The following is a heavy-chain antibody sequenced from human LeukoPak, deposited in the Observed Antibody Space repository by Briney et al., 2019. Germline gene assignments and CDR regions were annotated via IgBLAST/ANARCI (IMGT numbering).Heavy chain of an antibody. CDR3: ARYVVVTAYFDY. D-gene: IGHD2-21*02. J-gene: IGHJ4*02. Sequence: SETLSLTCTVSGGSISSYYWSWIRQPPGKGLEWIGYTYYSGSTNYNPSLKSRVTISVDTSKNQFSLKLSSVTAADTAVYYCARYVVVTAYFDYWGQGTLVTVSS. CDR2: TYYSGST. CDR1: GGSISSYY. V-gene: IGHV4-59*01.